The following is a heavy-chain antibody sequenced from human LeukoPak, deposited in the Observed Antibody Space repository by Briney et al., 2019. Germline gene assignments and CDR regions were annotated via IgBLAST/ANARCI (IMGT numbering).Heavy chain of an antibody. CDR1: GGTFSNYA. J-gene: IGHJ6*03. V-gene: IGHV1-69*05. Sequence: ASVTVSCKASGGTFSNYAISWVRQAPGQGVEWMGGIIPIFGTANYAQKFQGRVTITTDESTSTAYMELSSLRSEDTAVYYCARDRYNWNYGYYYYMDVWGKGTTVTVSS. CDR2: IIPIFGTA. D-gene: IGHD1-7*01. CDR3: ARDRYNWNYGYYYYMDV.